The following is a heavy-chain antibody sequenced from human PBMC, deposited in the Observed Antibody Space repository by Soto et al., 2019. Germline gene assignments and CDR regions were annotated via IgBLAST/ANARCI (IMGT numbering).Heavy chain of an antibody. Sequence: PSETLSLTCTVSGGSISSGGYYWSWIRQHPGKGLEWIGYIYYSGSTYYNPSLKSRVTISVDTSKNQFSLKLSSVTAADTAVYYCARGIVGATTSEYFQHWGQGTLVTVSS. V-gene: IGHV4-31*03. D-gene: IGHD1-26*01. CDR2: IYYSGST. CDR3: ARGIVGATTSEYFQH. CDR1: GGSISSGGYY. J-gene: IGHJ1*01.